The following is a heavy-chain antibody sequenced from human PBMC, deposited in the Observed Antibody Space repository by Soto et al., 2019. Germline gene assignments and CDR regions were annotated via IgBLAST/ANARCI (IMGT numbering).Heavy chain of an antibody. Sequence: SQTLSLTCAISGDSVSSNSAAWNWIRQSPSRGLEWLGRTYYRSKWYNDYAVSVKSRITINPDTSKNQFSLQLNSVTPEDTAVYYCARHLDYDYIWGSYRVAFDYWGQGTLVTVSS. CDR1: GDSVSSNSAA. D-gene: IGHD3-16*02. J-gene: IGHJ4*02. V-gene: IGHV6-1*01. CDR3: ARHLDYDYIWGSYRVAFDY. CDR2: TYYRSKWYN.